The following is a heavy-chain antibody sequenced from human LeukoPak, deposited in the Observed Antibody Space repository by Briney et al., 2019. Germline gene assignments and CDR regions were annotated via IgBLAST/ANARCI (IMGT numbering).Heavy chain of an antibody. J-gene: IGHJ4*02. CDR3: ARGVGAYSQAAGY. Sequence: PGRSLRLSCAASGFTFSSYDMHWVRQAPGKGLEWLAVISYDGSNKYYADSVKGRFTISRDNSKNTLYLQMNSLRAEDTAVYYCARGVGAYSQAAGYWGQGALVTVSS. CDR1: GFTFSSYD. CDR2: ISYDGSNK. V-gene: IGHV3-30*03. D-gene: IGHD6-13*01.